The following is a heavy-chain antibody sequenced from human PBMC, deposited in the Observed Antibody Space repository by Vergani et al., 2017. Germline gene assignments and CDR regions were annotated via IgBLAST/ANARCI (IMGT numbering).Heavy chain of an antibody. CDR1: GGTFSSYT. CDR2: IIPILGIA. J-gene: IGHJ4*02. D-gene: IGHD5-18*01. Sequence: QVQLVQSGAEVKKPGSSVKVSCKASGGTFSSYTISWVRQAPGPGLEWMGRIIPILGIANYAQKFQGRVTITADKSTSTAYMELSSLRSEDTAVYYCACGVPYVDTDYWGQGILVTVSS. CDR3: ACGVPYVDTDY. V-gene: IGHV1-69*02.